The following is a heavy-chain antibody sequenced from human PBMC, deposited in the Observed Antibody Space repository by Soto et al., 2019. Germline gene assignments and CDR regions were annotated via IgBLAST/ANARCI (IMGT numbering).Heavy chain of an antibody. CDR1: GGTFSSYA. D-gene: IGHD6-19*01. Sequence: SVKVSCKASGGTFSSYAISWVRQAPGQGLEWMGGIIPIFGTANYAQKFQGRVTITADESTSTAYMELSSLRSEDTAVYYCASYSGWYGDDAFDIWGQGTMVTVSS. V-gene: IGHV1-69*13. CDR3: ASYSGWYGDDAFDI. CDR2: IIPIFGTA. J-gene: IGHJ3*02.